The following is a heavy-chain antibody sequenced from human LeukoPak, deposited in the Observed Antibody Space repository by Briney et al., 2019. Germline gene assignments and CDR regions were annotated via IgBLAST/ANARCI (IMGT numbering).Heavy chain of an antibody. CDR2: ISGSGDGT. D-gene: IGHD6-25*01. J-gene: IGHJ4*02. Sequence: GGSLRLSCAASGFTFSSYAMSWVRQAPGQGLEWVSDISGSGDGTYYADSVKGRFTISRDNSKNTLYLQMNSLRAEDPAVYYCAKDLVGRSGYWGQGTLVTVSS. CDR3: AKDLVGRSGY. CDR1: GFTFSSYA. V-gene: IGHV3-23*01.